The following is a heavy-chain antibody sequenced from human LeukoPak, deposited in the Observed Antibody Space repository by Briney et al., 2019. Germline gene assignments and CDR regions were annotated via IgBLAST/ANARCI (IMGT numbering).Heavy chain of an antibody. J-gene: IGHJ6*02. CDR1: GFPFSSYA. V-gene: IGHV3-21*01. CDR2: ISSSSSYI. Sequence: GGSLRLSCAASGFPFSSYAMSWVRQAPGKGLEWVSSISSSSSYIYYADSVKGRFTISRDNAKNSLYLQMNSLRAEDTAVYYCAREPTPTAYYDFWSGYSNGMDVWGQGTTVTVSS. D-gene: IGHD3-3*01. CDR3: AREPTPTAYYDFWSGYSNGMDV.